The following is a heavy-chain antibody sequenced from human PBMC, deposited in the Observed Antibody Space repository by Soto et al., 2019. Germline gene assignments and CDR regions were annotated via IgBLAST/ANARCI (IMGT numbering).Heavy chain of an antibody. CDR1: GLTFSDSY. CDR3: ARVRFGEWGYAMDV. V-gene: IGHV3-11*01. D-gene: IGHD3-10*01. J-gene: IGHJ6*02. Sequence: VQLVESGGGLVKPGGSLRLSCAASGLTFSDSYLNWLRHAPGKGLEWLAYISSTGSSIFYAGSVKGRFTISRDNAKNSLYLQMNSLRAEDTAMYYCARVRFGEWGYAMDVWGQGTTVTVSS. CDR2: ISSTGSSI.